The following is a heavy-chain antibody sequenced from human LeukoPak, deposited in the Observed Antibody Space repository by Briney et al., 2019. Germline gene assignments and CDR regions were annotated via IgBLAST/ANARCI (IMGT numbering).Heavy chain of an antibody. CDR1: GFTFSNYW. D-gene: IGHD2-8*02. CDR2: IKQDGSEK. CDR3: ARRYGWSKRYYFDY. Sequence: GGSLRLTCAASGFTFSNYWMSWVRQAPGKGLEWVANIKQDGSEKYYVDSVKGRFTISRDNAKNSLYLQMNSLRAEDTAVYYCARRYGWSKRYYFDYWGQGTLVTVSS. V-gene: IGHV3-7*01. J-gene: IGHJ4*02.